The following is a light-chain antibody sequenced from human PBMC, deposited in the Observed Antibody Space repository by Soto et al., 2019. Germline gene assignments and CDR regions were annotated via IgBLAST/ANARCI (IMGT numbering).Light chain of an antibody. CDR2: EVS. J-gene: IGLJ1*01. V-gene: IGLV2-18*02. Sequence: QSVLAQPPSLSGSPGQSVTISCTGTSGDVGSYNRVSWYQQPPGTAPKLMIYEVSNRPPGVPDRFSGSKSGNTASLTISGLQAEDEDDYYCNSYTRTNTYVFGTGTKVTVL. CDR3: NSYTRTNTYV. CDR1: SGDVGSYNR.